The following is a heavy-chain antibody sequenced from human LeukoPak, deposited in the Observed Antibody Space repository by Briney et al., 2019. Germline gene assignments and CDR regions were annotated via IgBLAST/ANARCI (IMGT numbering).Heavy chain of an antibody. D-gene: IGHD6-13*01. CDR2: IGTAGEI. CDR1: GFTFSRYD. CDR3: ARAGYSSSWYSRYFDL. V-gene: IGHV3-13*01. J-gene: IGHJ2*01. Sequence: GGSLRLSCAASGFTFSRYDMHWVRQPTGKGLEWVSGIGTAGEIYYPGSVKGRFTISRENAKNSLYLQMNSLRAGDTAVYYCARAGYSSSWYSRYFDLWGRGTLVT.